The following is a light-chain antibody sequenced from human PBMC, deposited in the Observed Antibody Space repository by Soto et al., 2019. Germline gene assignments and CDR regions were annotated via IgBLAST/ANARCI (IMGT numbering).Light chain of an antibody. V-gene: IGLV2-14*01. J-gene: IGLJ3*02. CDR2: EVT. Sequence: QSVLTQPASVSGPPGQSITISCTGTSSDVGGYNYVSWYQQHPGKAPKVMIYEVTNRPSGVSNRFSGSKSGNTASLTISGLQAEDEADYYCSSYTSSTTRVFGGGTKVPS. CDR1: SSDVGGYNY. CDR3: SSYTSSTTRV.